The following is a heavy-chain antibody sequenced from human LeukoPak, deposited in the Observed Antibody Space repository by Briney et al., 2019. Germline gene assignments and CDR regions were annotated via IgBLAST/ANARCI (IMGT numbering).Heavy chain of an antibody. Sequence: AETLSLTCSVSGMSITSRHYWGWIRLPPGKGLEWIGSTSHSDSPYYNPSLESRVTISLDTSTNPFSLELTSVTAADTAEYYGARALVGGDFDYWGQGTLVTVSS. J-gene: IGHJ4*02. CDR1: GMSITSRHY. CDR3: ARALVGGDFDY. D-gene: IGHD1-26*01. CDR2: TSHSDSP. V-gene: IGHV4-38-2*02.